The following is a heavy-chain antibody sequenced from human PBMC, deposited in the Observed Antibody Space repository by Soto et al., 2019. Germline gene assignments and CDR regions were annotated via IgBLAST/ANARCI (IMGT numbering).Heavy chain of an antibody. CDR2: ISTDIGNT. D-gene: IGHD2-15*01. CDR1: GYTFTTYG. CDR3: ARFNCISCSCYEGYFDY. J-gene: IGHJ4*02. V-gene: IGHV1-18*01. Sequence: QVQLVQSGAEVKKPGASVKVSCKTSGYTFTTYGISWVRQAPGQGLEWMGWISTDIGNTNYAQKVQDRVTMTTDTSTTTAYMELRSLRSDDTAVYYCARFNCISCSCYEGYFDYWGQGTLVTVSS.